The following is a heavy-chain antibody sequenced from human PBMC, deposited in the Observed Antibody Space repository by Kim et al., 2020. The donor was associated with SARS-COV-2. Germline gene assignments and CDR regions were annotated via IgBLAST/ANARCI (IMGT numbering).Heavy chain of an antibody. Sequence: SETLSLTCTVSGGSVSSGSYYWSWIRQPPGKGLEWIGYIYYSGSTNYNPSLKSRVTISVDTSKNQFSLKLSSVTAADTAVYYCARDLGYSGLGGMDVWGQGTTVTVSS. CDR2: IYYSGST. J-gene: IGHJ6*02. V-gene: IGHV4-61*01. D-gene: IGHD5-12*01. CDR3: ARDLGYSGLGGMDV. CDR1: GGSVSSGSYY.